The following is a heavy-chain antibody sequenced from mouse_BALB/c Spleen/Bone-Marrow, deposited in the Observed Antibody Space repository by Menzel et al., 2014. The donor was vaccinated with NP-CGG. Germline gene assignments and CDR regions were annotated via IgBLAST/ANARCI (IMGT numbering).Heavy chain of an antibody. CDR1: GFIFTDYY. V-gene: IGHV7-3*02. CDR2: IRNKANGYTT. J-gene: IGHJ3*01. CDR3: ARDYGNYVRFAY. Sequence: EVHLVESGGGLVQPGGSLRLSCATSGFIFTDYYMSWVRQPPGKALEWLGFIRNKANGYTTEYSASVKGRFTISRDNSQSFLYLQMNTLRDEDSATYYCARDYGNYVRFAYWGQGTLVTVSA. D-gene: IGHD2-1*01.